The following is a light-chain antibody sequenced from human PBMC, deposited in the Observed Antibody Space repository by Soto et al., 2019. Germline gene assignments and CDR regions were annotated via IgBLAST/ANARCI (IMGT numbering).Light chain of an antibody. CDR1: QNIVSNY. CDR2: GVS. J-gene: IGKJ2*01. CDR3: QHYGSSPHT. V-gene: IGKV3-20*01. Sequence: EIVLTQSPGTLSLSPGEGVTLSCRARQNIVSNYLAWYQQKPGQAPRLLIYGVSSRATGVPDRFRGSGSGTDFTLSISRLEPEDFAISYCQHYGSSPHTFGQGTKLEIK.